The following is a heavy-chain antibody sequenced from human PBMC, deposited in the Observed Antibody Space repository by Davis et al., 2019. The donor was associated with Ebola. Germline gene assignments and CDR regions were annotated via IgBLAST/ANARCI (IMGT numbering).Heavy chain of an antibody. CDR1: GFSLSTSGMR. CDR2: IDWDDDK. CDR3: ARMYGYCSGGSCYSGAFDI. D-gene: IGHD2-15*01. V-gene: IGHV2-70*04. Sequence: SGPTLVTPTQTLTLTCTFSGFSLSTSGMRVSWIRQPPGKALEWLARIDWDDDKFYSTSLKTRLTISKDTSKNQVVLTMTNMDPVDTATYYCARMYGYCSGGSCYSGAFDIWGQGTMVTVSS. J-gene: IGHJ3*02.